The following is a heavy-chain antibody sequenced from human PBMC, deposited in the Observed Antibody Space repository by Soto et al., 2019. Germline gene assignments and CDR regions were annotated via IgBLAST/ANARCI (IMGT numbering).Heavy chain of an antibody. CDR3: ATIRVRGGPLPFED. CDR2: VLPITGST. CDR1: GGLFSVFS. J-gene: IGHJ4*01. V-gene: IGHV1-69*06. D-gene: IGHD1-26*01. Sequence: QVQLVQSGAEVKKPGSSVKVSCKTSGGLFSVFSFNWVRQAPGQGLEWMGGVLPITGSTDYAQKFQGRLTNTADRSTSTIYMELSRLTSDDTANYYCATIRVRGGPLPFEDGGQGTLISVSS.